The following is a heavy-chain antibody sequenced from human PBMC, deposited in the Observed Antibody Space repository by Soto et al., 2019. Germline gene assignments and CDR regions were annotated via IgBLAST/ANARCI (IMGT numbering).Heavy chain of an antibody. CDR1: GFTFSSYA. D-gene: IGHD3-22*01. Sequence: EVQLLESGGGLVQPGGYLRLSCAASGFTFSSYAMSWVRQAPGKGLEWVSAISGSGGSTYYADSVKGRFTISRDNSKNTLYLQMNSLRAEDTAVYYCAKDRPYYDSSGYYLPDAFDIWGQGTMVTVSS. CDR2: ISGSGGST. J-gene: IGHJ3*02. CDR3: AKDRPYYDSSGYYLPDAFDI. V-gene: IGHV3-23*01.